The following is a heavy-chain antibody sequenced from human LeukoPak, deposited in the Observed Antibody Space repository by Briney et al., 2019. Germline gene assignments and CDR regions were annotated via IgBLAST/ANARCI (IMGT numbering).Heavy chain of an antibody. CDR3: ARVEYYSHSSSECYFDL. J-gene: IGHJ2*01. D-gene: IGHD3-22*01. CDR2: IYYSGST. V-gene: IGHV4-59*01. Sequence: SETLSLTCTVSGGSISSKYWSWMRQPPGKGLEWIGYIYYSGSTNYNPSLKSRVTISADTSKNQFSLKLNSVTAADTAVYYCARVEYYSHSSSECYFDLWGRGTLVTVSS. CDR1: GGSISSKY.